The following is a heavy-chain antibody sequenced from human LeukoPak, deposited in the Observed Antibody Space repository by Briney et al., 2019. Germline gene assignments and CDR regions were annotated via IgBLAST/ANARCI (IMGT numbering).Heavy chain of an antibody. J-gene: IGHJ4*02. V-gene: IGHV1-2*02. CDR3: ARGSALSQTTVATFDH. Sequence: GASVKLSCKASGYTLTDYYLHWVRQAPGQGLEWMGWINPHTGDTHYAQSFQGRVPMTRDTSITTAYMDLIMLRSDDTDVYYCARGSALSQTTVATFDHWGQGPLVRVSS. D-gene: IGHD4-17*01. CDR1: GYTLTDYY. CDR2: INPHTGDT.